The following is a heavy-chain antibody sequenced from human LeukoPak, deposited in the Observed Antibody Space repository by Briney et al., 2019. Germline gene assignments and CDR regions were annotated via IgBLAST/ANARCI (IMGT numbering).Heavy chain of an antibody. CDR2: ISSSSSYI. J-gene: IGHJ4*02. CDR3: ARDLAGGGYFDY. Sequence: GGSLRLSCAASGFTFSSYSVNWVRQAPGKGLEWVSSISSSSSYIYYADSVKGRFTISRDNAKNSLYLQMNSLRAEDTAVYYCARDLAGGGYFDYWGQGTLVTVSS. V-gene: IGHV3-21*01. CDR1: GFTFSSYS. D-gene: IGHD6-19*01.